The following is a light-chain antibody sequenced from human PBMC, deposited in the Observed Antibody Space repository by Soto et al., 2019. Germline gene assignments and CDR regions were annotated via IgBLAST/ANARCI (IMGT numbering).Light chain of an antibody. CDR2: EVS. J-gene: IGLJ3*02. CDR1: SSDVGSYDR. CDR3: SSYAGSNNGV. Sequence: QSALTQPPSVSGSPGQSVTISCTGTSSDVGSYDRVSWYRQPPGTAPKLMIYEVSSRPSGVPDRFSGSKSGNTASLTVSGLQAEDEADYYCSSYAGSNNGVFGGGTKLTVL. V-gene: IGLV2-18*02.